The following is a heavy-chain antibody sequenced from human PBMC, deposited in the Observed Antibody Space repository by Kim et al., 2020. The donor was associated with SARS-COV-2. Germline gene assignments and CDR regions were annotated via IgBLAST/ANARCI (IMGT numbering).Heavy chain of an antibody. CDR2: ISYDGSNK. CDR3: AKDSSAVAVDY. J-gene: IGHJ4*02. Sequence: GGSLRLSCAASGFTFSTYGMHWVRQAPGKGLEWVAVISYDGSNKYYADSVKGRFTISRDNSKNTLYLQMNSLRGEDTAVYYCAKDSSAVAVDYWGQGTLVTVSS. V-gene: IGHV3-30*18. D-gene: IGHD6-19*01. CDR1: GFTFSTYG.